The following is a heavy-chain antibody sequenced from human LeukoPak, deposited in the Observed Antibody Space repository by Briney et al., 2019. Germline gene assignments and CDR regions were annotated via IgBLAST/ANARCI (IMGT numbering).Heavy chain of an antibody. J-gene: IGHJ4*02. CDR2: INPNSGGT. CDR3: ARTNSSSGWYFDY. D-gene: IGHD6-13*01. CDR1: GHTFTDYY. Sequence: ASVKVSCKASGHTFTDYYLHWVRQAPGQGLEWMAWINPNSGGTNYARKFQGRVTMTRDTSISKAYMELTRLPSDDTAVYYCARTNSSSGWYFDYWGQGTLVTVSS. V-gene: IGHV1-2*02.